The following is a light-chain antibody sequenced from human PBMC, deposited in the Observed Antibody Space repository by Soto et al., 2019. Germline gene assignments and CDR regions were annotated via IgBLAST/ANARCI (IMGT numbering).Light chain of an antibody. V-gene: IGKV1-6*01. CDR2: AAS. CDR3: LQDYNYPWT. J-gene: IGKJ1*01. CDR1: QGIRND. Sequence: AIQMTQSASSLSASFGDRVTITCRASQGIRNDLGWYQQEQGKAPKLLIYAASSLESGVPSRFSGSLYGTDFNLTISSLQPEDFATYYCLQDYNYPWTFGQGTKVDIK.